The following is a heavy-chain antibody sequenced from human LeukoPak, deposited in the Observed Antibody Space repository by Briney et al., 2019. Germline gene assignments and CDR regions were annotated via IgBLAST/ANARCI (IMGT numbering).Heavy chain of an antibody. CDR1: GFTFSDYT. J-gene: IGHJ4*02. D-gene: IGHD6-13*01. CDR2: ISISSSVI. CDR3: ARGSDLSSSWYY. V-gene: IGHV3-21*01. Sequence: GGSLRLSCAASGFTFSDYTMNWVRQAPGRGLEWLASISISSSVIYYADSVKGRFTISRDNAKNTLYLQMNSLRAEDTAVYYCARGSDLSSSWYYWGQGTLVTVSS.